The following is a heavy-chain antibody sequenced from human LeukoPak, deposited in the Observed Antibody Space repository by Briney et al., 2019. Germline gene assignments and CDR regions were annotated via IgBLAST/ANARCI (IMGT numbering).Heavy chain of an antibody. D-gene: IGHD6-13*01. Sequence: SETLSLTCAVYGGSFSGYYWSWIRQPPGKGLEWIGEINHSGSTNYNPSLKSRVTISVDTSKNQFSLKLSSVTAADTAVYYCARDGHSSSWYSAGGYFQHWDQGTLVTVSS. CDR3: ARDGHSSSWYSAGGYFQH. V-gene: IGHV4-34*01. CDR2: INHSGST. J-gene: IGHJ1*01. CDR1: GGSFSGYY.